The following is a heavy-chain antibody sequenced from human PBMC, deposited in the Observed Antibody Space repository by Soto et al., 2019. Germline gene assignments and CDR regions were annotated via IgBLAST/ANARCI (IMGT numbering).Heavy chain of an antibody. CDR1: GYTFTSYG. V-gene: IGHV1-18*01. J-gene: IGHJ3*02. D-gene: IGHD3-22*01. Sequence: ASVKVSCKASGYTFTSYGISWVRQAPGQGLEWMGWISAYNGNTNYAQKLQGRVTMTTDTSASTAYMELRILRSDDTAVYYCARSRLITMIVTTTRTPGAFDIWG. CDR2: ISAYNGNT. CDR3: ARSRLITMIVTTTRTPGAFDI.